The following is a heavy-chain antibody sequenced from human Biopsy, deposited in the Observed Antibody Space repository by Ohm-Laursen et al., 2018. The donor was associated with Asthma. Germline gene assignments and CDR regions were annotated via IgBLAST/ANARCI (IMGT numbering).Heavy chain of an antibody. CDR2: ILFDGRKI. CDR3: AKDRVAGRSYYFDY. D-gene: IGHD6-13*01. V-gene: IGHV3-30*18. Sequence: SLRLSCAATGFNFHNYGMNWVRRAPGKGLEWVAQILFDGRKINYPDSVKGRFTISRDNSKNMVYLQMNSLRPEDTAVYYCAKDRVAGRSYYFDYWGQGSLVSVSA. J-gene: IGHJ4*02. CDR1: GFNFHNYG.